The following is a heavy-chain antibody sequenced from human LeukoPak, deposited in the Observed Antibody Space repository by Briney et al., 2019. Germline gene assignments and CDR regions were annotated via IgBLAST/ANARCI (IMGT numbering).Heavy chain of an antibody. J-gene: IGHJ4*02. CDR1: GYSISSGYY. Sequence: LQTLSPTCAVSGYSISSGYYWGWIRQPPGKGLEWIGSIYHSGSTYYNPSLKSRVTISVDTSKNQFSLKLSSVTAADTAVYYCARMSNWLPDYWGQGTLVTVSS. D-gene: IGHD7-27*01. CDR2: IYHSGST. V-gene: IGHV4-38-2*01. CDR3: ARMSNWLPDY.